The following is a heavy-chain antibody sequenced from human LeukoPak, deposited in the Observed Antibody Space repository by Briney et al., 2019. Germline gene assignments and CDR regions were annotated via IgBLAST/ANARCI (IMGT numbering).Heavy chain of an antibody. CDR2: ISYDGSNK. V-gene: IGHV3-30*04. Sequence: GGSLRLSCAASGFTFSSYAMHWVRQAPGKGLEWVAVISYDGSNKYYADSMKGRFTISRDNSKNTLYLQMNSLRAEDTAVYYCARSRGYCSSTSCYHYYYYGKDVWGQGTTVTVSS. CDR3: ARSRGYCSSTSCYHYYYYGKDV. J-gene: IGHJ6*02. D-gene: IGHD2-2*01. CDR1: GFTFSSYA.